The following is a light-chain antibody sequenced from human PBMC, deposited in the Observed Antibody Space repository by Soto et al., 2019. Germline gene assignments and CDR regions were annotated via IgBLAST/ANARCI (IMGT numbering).Light chain of an antibody. CDR1: QSISSY. CDR3: QQSSSTPLT. Sequence: DIQMTQSPSSLSASVGDRVTITCRASQSISSYLNWYQQKPGKAPKLLIYDTSSLQSGVPTRFSGSGSGTDFTLTVSSLQHEDFATYYCQQSSSTPLTFGGGTKVEIK. CDR2: DTS. J-gene: IGKJ4*01. V-gene: IGKV1-39*01.